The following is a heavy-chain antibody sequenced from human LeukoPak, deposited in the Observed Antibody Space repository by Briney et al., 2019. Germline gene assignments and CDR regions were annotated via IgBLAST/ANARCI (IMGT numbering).Heavy chain of an antibody. CDR2: ISGSGGST. CDR3: ARDWSGSSSRFFDY. Sequence: GGSLRLSCAASGFTFSSYAMSWVRQAPGKGLEWVSVISGSGGSTHYADSAKGRFTISRDNSKKTLYLQMNSLRAEDTAVYYCARDWSGSSSRFFDYWGQGTLVTVSS. J-gene: IGHJ4*02. CDR1: GFTFSSYA. V-gene: IGHV3-23*01. D-gene: IGHD6-6*01.